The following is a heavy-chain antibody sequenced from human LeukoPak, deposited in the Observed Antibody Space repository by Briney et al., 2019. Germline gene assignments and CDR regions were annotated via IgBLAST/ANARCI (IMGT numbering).Heavy chain of an antibody. J-gene: IGHJ6*02. D-gene: IGHD6-13*01. CDR2: VTHSGGT. CDR3: ARGPLGSSWHYYYYYGMDV. V-gene: IGHV4-34*01. CDR1: GGSISSYY. Sequence: SSETLSLTCTVSGGSISSYYWSWIRQPPGKGLEWIGEVTHSGGTNYNPSLKSRVTVSVDTSKSQFSLKLSSVTAADTAVYYCARGPLGSSWHYYYYYGMDVWGQGATVTVSS.